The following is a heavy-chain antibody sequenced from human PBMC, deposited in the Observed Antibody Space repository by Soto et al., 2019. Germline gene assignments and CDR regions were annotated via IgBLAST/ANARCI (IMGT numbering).Heavy chain of an antibody. D-gene: IGHD6-6*01. V-gene: IGHV4-30-4*01. J-gene: IGHJ5*02. CDR1: GGSISSGDYY. CDR2: IYHSGST. Sequence: QVQLQESGPGLVKPSQTLSLTCTVSGGSISSGDYYWSWIRQPPGKGLEWIGYIYHSGSTYYNPSLKRPVTISVDTSTNQFSLKLSSVTAVDTAVYYCARERPDGARLDPWGQGTLVTVSS. CDR3: ARERPDGARLDP.